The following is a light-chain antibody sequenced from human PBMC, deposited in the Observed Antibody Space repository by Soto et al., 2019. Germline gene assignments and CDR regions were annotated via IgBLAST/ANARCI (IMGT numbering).Light chain of an antibody. CDR2: SNS. Sequence: QSVLTQPPSASETPGQRVTISCSGGSSNIGGNTVNWYQQLPGAAPKLIIFSNSQRPSGVPDRFSGSKSGTSASLAIGGLQSEDEAEYYCSTWDDSLNGPLFGGGTKLTVL. CDR3: STWDDSLNGPL. CDR1: SSNIGGNT. V-gene: IGLV1-44*01. J-gene: IGLJ2*01.